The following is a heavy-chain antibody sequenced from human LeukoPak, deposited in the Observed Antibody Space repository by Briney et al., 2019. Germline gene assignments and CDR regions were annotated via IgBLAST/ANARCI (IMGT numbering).Heavy chain of an antibody. Sequence: ASVKVSCKASGYTFTGYYMHWVRQAPGQGLEWLGWINPNSGGTNYAQKFQGRVAITRDTSISTAYMELSRLRSDDTAVYYCASSYSEYYFDYWGQGTLVTVSS. J-gene: IGHJ4*02. CDR2: INPNSGGT. CDR3: ASSYSEYYFDY. CDR1: GYTFTGYY. D-gene: IGHD5-12*01. V-gene: IGHV1-2*02.